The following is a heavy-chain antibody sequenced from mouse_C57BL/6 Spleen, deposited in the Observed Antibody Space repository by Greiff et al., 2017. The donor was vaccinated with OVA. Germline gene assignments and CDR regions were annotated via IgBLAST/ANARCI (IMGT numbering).Heavy chain of an antibody. Sequence: VQLKESGPELVKPGASVKISCKASGYSFTGYYMNWVKQSPEKSLEWIGEINPSTGGTTYNQKFKAKATLTVDKSSSTAYMQLKSLTSEDSAVYYCARGGTNLNFDYWGQGTTLTVSS. J-gene: IGHJ2*01. CDR3: ARGGTNLNFDY. D-gene: IGHD4-1*01. CDR1: GYSFTGYY. V-gene: IGHV1-42*01. CDR2: INPSTGGT.